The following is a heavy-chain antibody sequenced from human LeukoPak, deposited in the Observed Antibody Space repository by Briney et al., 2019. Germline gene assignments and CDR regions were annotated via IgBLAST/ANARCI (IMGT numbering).Heavy chain of an antibody. CDR1: GYTFTGYY. CDR3: ARDFTIFGVVIIPGWFDP. Sequence: ASVKVSCKASGYTFTGYYMHWVRQAPGQGLEWMGWINPNSGGTNYAQKFQGRVTMTRDTSISTAYMELSRLRSDDTAAYYCARDFTIFGVVIIPGWFDPWGQGTLVTVSS. V-gene: IGHV1-2*02. CDR2: INPNSGGT. D-gene: IGHD3-3*01. J-gene: IGHJ5*02.